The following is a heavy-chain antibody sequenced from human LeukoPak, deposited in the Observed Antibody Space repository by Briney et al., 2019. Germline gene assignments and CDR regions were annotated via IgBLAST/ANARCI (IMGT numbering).Heavy chain of an antibody. J-gene: IGHJ3*02. CDR2: IYYSGST. D-gene: IGHD3-3*01. CDR3: ARVGVEFLDAFDI. CDR1: GGSISSYY. V-gene: IGHV4-59*01. Sequence: SETLSLTCTVSGGSISSYYWSWIRQPPGKGLEWIGYIYYSGSTNYNPSLKSRVTISVDTSKNQFSLKLSSVAAADTAVHYCARVGVEFLDAFDIWGQGTMVTVSS.